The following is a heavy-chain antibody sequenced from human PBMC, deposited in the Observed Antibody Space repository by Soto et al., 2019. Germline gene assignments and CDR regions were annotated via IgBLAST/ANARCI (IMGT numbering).Heavy chain of an antibody. D-gene: IGHD1-26*01. CDR3: ARDITGATGDY. Sequence: QVQLVQSGPEVKEPGASVRVSCKASGYTFINYNIFWVRQAPGQGLEWMGWISTSNGDTNYAQNFQGRVTMTTDTSTTTAYVELRSLCYDATAVYYCARDITGATGDYWGQGTLVTVSS. CDR2: ISTSNGDT. J-gene: IGHJ4*02. CDR1: GYTFINYN. V-gene: IGHV1-18*01.